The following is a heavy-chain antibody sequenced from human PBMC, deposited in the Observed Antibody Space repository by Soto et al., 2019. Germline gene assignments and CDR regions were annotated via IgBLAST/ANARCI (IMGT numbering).Heavy chain of an antibody. Sequence: SGPTLVKPTQTLTLTCTFSGFSLSTSGVGVGWIRQPPGKALEWLALIYWDDDKRYSPSLKSRLTITKDTSKNQVVLTMTNMDPVDTATYYCAHRGKNYYGSGSYPQPFDYWGQGTLVTVSS. CDR2: IYWDDDK. V-gene: IGHV2-5*02. D-gene: IGHD3-10*01. CDR1: GFSLSTSGVG. J-gene: IGHJ4*02. CDR3: AHRGKNYYGSGSYPQPFDY.